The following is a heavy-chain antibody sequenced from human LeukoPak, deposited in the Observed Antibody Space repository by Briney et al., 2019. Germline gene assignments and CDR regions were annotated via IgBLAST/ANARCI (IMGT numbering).Heavy chain of an antibody. Sequence: PWETLSLTCAVYGGSFSGYYWSWIRQPPGKGLEWIGEINHSGSTNYNPSLKSRVTISVDTSKNQFSLKLSSVTAADTAVYYCASARDYDSSGYYGWGQGTLVTVSS. D-gene: IGHD3-22*01. CDR1: GGSFSGYY. J-gene: IGHJ4*02. V-gene: IGHV4-34*01. CDR3: ASARDYDSSGYYG. CDR2: INHSGST.